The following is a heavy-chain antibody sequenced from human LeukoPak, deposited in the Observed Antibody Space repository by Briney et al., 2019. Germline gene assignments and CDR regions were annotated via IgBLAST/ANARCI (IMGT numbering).Heavy chain of an antibody. CDR3: ARATTRAYGSGILS. Sequence: SVKVSCKASGGTFSSYAVSWVRQAPGQGLEWMGGIIPIFGTANYAQKFQGRVTITADESTSTAYMELSSLRSGDTAVYYCARATTRAYGSGILSWGQGTLVTVSS. D-gene: IGHD3-10*01. CDR1: GGTFSSYA. V-gene: IGHV1-69*13. J-gene: IGHJ4*02. CDR2: IIPIFGTA.